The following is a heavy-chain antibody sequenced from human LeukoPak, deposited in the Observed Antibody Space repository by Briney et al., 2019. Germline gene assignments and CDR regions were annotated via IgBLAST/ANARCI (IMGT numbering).Heavy chain of an antibody. Sequence: PGGSLRLSCAASGFTFSSFVMSWVRQPPGKGLEWVSTVSAGGDSTYYADSVKGRFTISRDNSKNTLCLQMNSLRAEDTAVYYCAKGYVQSRLNDAFDIWGQGTMVTVSS. J-gene: IGHJ3*02. CDR2: VSAGGDST. D-gene: IGHD3-16*01. V-gene: IGHV3-23*01. CDR3: AKGYVQSRLNDAFDI. CDR1: GFTFSSFV.